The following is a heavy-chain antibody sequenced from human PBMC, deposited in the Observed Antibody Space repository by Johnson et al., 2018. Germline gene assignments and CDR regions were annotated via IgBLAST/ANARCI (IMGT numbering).Heavy chain of an antibody. CDR3: ARDPDGTDAFDI. V-gene: IGHV3-30*03. Sequence: QVQLVESGGGVVQPGTSLRLSCAASGFTFSSSGMHWVRQAPGKGLEWVAVISYDVSIKHYADTVKARFTISRDNSKNTLYLQMNSLRAEDTAVYYCARDPDGTDAFDISGLGTMVTVSS. D-gene: IGHD1-14*01. CDR2: ISYDVSIK. CDR1: GFTFSSSG. J-gene: IGHJ3*02.